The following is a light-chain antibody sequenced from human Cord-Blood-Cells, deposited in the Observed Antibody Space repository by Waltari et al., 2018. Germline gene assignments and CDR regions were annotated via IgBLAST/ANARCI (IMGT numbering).Light chain of an antibody. CDR1: QSISSY. Sequence: DIQMTQSPSSLSASVGDRVTIACRASQSISSYLNWYQQKPGKAPKLLIYAASSLQSGVPSRFSGSGTGTDVTLTISRPQPEDFATYYCQQRYSTPLTFGGGTKVEIK. J-gene: IGKJ4*01. V-gene: IGKV1-39*01. CDR2: AAS. CDR3: QQRYSTPLT.